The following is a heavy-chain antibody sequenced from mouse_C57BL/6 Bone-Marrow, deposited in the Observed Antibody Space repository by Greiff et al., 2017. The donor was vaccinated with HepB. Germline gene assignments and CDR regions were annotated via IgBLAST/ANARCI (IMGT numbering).Heavy chain of an antibody. Sequence: QVQLQQSGPELVRPGASVKITCKAPGYTLTSHWMQWVRQRPGQGLEWIGEIFPGSGSTYYNEKFKGKATLTVDTSSSTAYMQLSSLTSEDSAVYFCAIYYSNFPWYFDVWGTGTTVTVSS. J-gene: IGHJ1*03. CDR3: AIYYSNFPWYFDV. D-gene: IGHD2-5*01. CDR1: GYTLTSHW. V-gene: IGHV1-56*01. CDR2: IFPGSGST.